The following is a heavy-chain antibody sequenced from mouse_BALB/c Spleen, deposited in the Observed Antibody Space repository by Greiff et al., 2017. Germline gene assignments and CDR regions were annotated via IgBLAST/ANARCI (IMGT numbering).Heavy chain of an antibody. CDR3: ARDGYYPNWYFDV. CDR1: GYSITSGYY. Sequence: EVKLQESGPGLVKPSQSLSLTCSVTGYSITSGYYWNWIRQFPGNKREWMGYISYDGSNNYNPSLKNRISITRDTSKNQFFLKLNSVTTEDTATYYCARDGYYPNWYFDVWGAGTTVTVSS. J-gene: IGHJ1*01. D-gene: IGHD2-3*01. V-gene: IGHV3-6*02. CDR2: ISYDGSN.